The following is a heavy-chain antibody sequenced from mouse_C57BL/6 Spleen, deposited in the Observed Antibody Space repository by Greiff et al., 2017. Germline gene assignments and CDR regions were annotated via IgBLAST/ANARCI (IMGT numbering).Heavy chain of an antibody. CDR1: GYTFTSYW. Sequence: QVQLQQPGAELVKPGASVKMSCKASGYTFTSYWITWVKQRPGQGLEWIGDIYPGSGSTNYNEKFKSKATLTVDTSSSTAYMQLSSLTSEDSAVYYCARDWASTTVVARDWYFDVWGTGTTVTVSS. J-gene: IGHJ1*03. CDR2: IYPGSGST. CDR3: ARDWASTTVVARDWYFDV. V-gene: IGHV1-55*01. D-gene: IGHD1-1*01.